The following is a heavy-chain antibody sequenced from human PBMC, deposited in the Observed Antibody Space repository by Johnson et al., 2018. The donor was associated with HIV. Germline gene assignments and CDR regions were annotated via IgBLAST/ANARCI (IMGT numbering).Heavy chain of an antibody. J-gene: IGHJ3*02. D-gene: IGHD2-2*01. Sequence: VQLVESGGGLEQPGRSLRLSCVASGFTFDDYAMYWVRQAPGKGLEWVSGISCNSGSIGYADSVKGRFSISRDNAKNSLYLQMNSLRAEDTALYYCARAGSEDYALGAFDIWGQGTMVTVSS. CDR3: ARAGSEDYALGAFDI. CDR1: GFTFDDYA. CDR2: ISCNSGSI. V-gene: IGHV3-9*01.